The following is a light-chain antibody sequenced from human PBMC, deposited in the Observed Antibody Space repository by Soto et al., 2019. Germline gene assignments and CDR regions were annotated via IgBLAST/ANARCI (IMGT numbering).Light chain of an antibody. Sequence: QSALTQPASVSGSPGQSITISCTGTSSDVGGYNYVSWYQHHPGKAPKLMIFDVSNRPSGVSNRFSGSKSGNTASLTISGLQPEDEAYYYCSSYTTCNTRQIVFGTGTKVTV. CDR2: DVS. CDR3: SSYTTCNTRQIV. CDR1: SSDVGGYNY. J-gene: IGLJ1*01. V-gene: IGLV2-14*03.